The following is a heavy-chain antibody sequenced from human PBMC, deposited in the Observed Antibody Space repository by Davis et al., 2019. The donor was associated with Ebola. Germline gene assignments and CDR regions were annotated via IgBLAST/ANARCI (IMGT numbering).Heavy chain of an antibody. J-gene: IGHJ4*02. D-gene: IGHD6-19*01. V-gene: IGHV1-46*01. CDR3: ARVGVAGTVY. CDR2: INPSGGST. CDR1: GYTFTSYY. Sequence: ASVKVSCKASGYTFTSYYMHWVRQAPGQGLEWMGIINPSGGSTSYAQKFQGRVTITADESTSTAYMELSSLRSEDTAVYYCARVGVAGTVYWGQGTLVTVSS.